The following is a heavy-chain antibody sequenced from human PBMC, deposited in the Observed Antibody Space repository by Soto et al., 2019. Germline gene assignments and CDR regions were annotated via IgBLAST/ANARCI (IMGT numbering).Heavy chain of an antibody. V-gene: IGHV3-30-3*01. Sequence: RGSLRLSCAASGFTFSSYAMHWVRQAPGKGLEWVAVISYDGSNKYYADSVKGRFTISRDNSKNTLYLQMNSLRAEDTAVYYCARGQLRYFDYGASDIWGQGTMVTVSS. D-gene: IGHD3-9*01. CDR2: ISYDGSNK. CDR3: ARGQLRYFDYGASDI. CDR1: GFTFSSYA. J-gene: IGHJ3*02.